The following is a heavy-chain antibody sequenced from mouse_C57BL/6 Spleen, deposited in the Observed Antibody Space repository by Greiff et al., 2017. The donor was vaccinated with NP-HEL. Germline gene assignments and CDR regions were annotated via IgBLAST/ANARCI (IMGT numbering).Heavy chain of an antibody. CDR3: AREGYRGDAMDY. V-gene: IGHV1-64*01. D-gene: IGHD3-1*01. J-gene: IGHJ4*01. Sequence: QVQLQQPGAELVKPGASVKLSCKASGFTFTSYWMHWVKQRPGQGLEWIGMLHPDSGSTNYPEKFQSKATITVAKSSSTAYMQLPSLPSEDTAVNYSAREGYRGDAMDYWGQGTSVTVSS. CDR2: LHPDSGST. CDR1: GFTFTSYW.